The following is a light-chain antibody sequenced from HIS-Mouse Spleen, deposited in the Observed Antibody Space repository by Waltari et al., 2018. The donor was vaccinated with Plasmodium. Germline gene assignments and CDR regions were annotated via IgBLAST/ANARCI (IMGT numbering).Light chain of an antibody. CDR3: QVWDSSTVV. J-gene: IGLJ2*01. CDR2: RDS. CDR1: NIGSKN. V-gene: IGLV3-9*01. Sequence: SYELTQPLSVSVALGQTARITCGGNNIGSKNVHWYQQKPGQAPVLVIYRDSNRPSGFPERFSGPNSGNTATRTISRAQAGDEADYYCQVWDSSTVVFGGGTKLTVL.